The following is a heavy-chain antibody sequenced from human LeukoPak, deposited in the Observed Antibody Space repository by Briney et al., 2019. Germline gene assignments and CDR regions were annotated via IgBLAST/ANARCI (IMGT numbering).Heavy chain of an antibody. CDR3: AKGFHFYDSSGYYFVY. Sequence: PGGSLRLSCAASGFTFSNYVMNWVRQAPGKGLEWVSGISGSGGSTYYADSVKGRFTISRDNSKNTLYLQVNSLRAEDTAVYYCAKGFHFYDSSGYYFVYWGQGTLVTVSS. V-gene: IGHV3-23*01. CDR2: ISGSGGST. J-gene: IGHJ4*02. CDR1: GFTFSNYV. D-gene: IGHD3-22*01.